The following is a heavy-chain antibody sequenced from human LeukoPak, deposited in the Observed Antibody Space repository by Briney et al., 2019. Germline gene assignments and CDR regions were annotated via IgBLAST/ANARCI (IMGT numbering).Heavy chain of an antibody. CDR2: IRYDGSNK. J-gene: IGHJ5*02. CDR1: GFTFSSYG. D-gene: IGHD2-2*02. Sequence: PGGSLRLSCAASGFTFSSYGMHWVRQAPGKGLEWVAFIRYDGSNKYYADSVKGRFTISRDNSKNTLYLQMNSLRAEDTAVYYCARRVVPAAIPYPWGQGTLVTVSS. V-gene: IGHV3-30*02. CDR3: ARRVVPAAIPYP.